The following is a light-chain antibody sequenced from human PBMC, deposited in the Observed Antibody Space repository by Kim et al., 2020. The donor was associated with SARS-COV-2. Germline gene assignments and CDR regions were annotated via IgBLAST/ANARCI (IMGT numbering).Light chain of an antibody. V-gene: IGLV3-1*01. CDR1: DLGDKY. J-gene: IGLJ3*02. CDR3: QTWDGITAV. CDR2: QDD. Sequence: SVYPGQTASITCSGDDLGDKYTCWYQQKPGQSPLLVIYQDDRRPSGIPVRFSGSNSGNTATLTISGTQAMDEADYYCQTWDGITAVFGGGTQLTVL.